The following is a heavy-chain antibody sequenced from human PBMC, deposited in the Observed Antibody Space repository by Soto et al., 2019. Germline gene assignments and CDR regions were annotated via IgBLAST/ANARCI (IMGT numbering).Heavy chain of an antibody. V-gene: IGHV3-23*01. Sequence: PGGSLRLSCAASGFSFSSYAMSWVRQAPGKGLEWVSTISGSGGSTYYADSVKGRFTISRDNSKNTLYLQMNSLRAEDTAVYYCAKAAYCGGDCYSGPFDYWGQGTLVTVSS. CDR3: AKAAYCGGDCYSGPFDY. CDR2: ISGSGGST. J-gene: IGHJ4*02. CDR1: GFSFSSYA. D-gene: IGHD2-21*02.